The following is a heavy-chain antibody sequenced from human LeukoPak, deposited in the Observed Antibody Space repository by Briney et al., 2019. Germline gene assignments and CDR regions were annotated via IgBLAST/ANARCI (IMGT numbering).Heavy chain of an antibody. D-gene: IGHD3-9*01. J-gene: IGHJ3*02. V-gene: IGHV3-43D*03. CDR2: ISWDGGST. CDR1: GFTFDDYA. CDR3: AKDSEIRYFDWLYAFDI. Sequence: GGSLRLSCAASGFTFDDYAMHWVRQAPGKGLEWVSLISWDGGSTYYADSVKGRFTISRDNSKNSLYLQMNSLRAEDTALYYCAKDSEIRYFDWLYAFDIWGQGTMVTVSS.